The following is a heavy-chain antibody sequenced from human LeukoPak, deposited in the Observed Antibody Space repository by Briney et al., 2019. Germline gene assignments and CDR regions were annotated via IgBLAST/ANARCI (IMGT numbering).Heavy chain of an antibody. CDR1: GFTFSTYT. J-gene: IGHJ4*02. CDR2: IGSSGGGI. D-gene: IGHD7-27*01. V-gene: IGHV3-23*01. CDR3: AIDPNWGTHS. Sequence: GGPLRLSCAASGFTFSTYTMYWVRHPPGKRLEWVSIIGSSGGGIHYADSVKGRFTISRDNSRNALYLQMNSLRVEDTAVYYCAIDPNWGTHSWGQGVLVTVSS.